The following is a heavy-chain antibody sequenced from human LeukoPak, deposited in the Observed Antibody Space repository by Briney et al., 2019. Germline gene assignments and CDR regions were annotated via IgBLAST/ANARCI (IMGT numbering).Heavy chain of an antibody. CDR3: ARSFDYDSSGYYVPFDY. J-gene: IGHJ4*02. D-gene: IGHD3-22*01. CDR1: VYTFTGYY. V-gene: IGHV1-2*02. CDR2: INPNSGGT. Sequence: ASVKVSCKASVYTFTGYYMHWVRQAPGQGLEWMGWINPNSGGTNYAQKFQGRVTMTRDTSISTAYMELSRLRSDDTAVYYCARSFDYDSSGYYVPFDYWGQGTLVTVSS.